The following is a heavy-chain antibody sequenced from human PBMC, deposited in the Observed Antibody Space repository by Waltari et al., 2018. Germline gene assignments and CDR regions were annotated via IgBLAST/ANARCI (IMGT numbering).Heavy chain of an antibody. D-gene: IGHD1-1*01. J-gene: IGHJ3*02. Sequence: EVQLVESGGGLIQPGGSLRLSCAASGFTVSSNYMSWVRQAPGKGLEWVSVIDGGGSTYYADSVKGRFTISRDNSKNTLYLQMNSLRAEDTAVYYCARLLETADAFDIWGQGTMVTVSS. CDR2: IDGGGST. CDR3: ARLLETADAFDI. V-gene: IGHV3-53*01. CDR1: GFTVSSNY.